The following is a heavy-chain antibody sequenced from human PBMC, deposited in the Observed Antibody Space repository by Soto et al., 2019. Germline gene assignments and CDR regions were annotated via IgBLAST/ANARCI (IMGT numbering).Heavy chain of an antibody. CDR1: GYTFTSYG. J-gene: IGHJ6*02. CDR2: ISAYNGNT. CDR3: ARRSAAGEKNYYYGMDV. D-gene: IGHD6-13*01. V-gene: IGHV1-18*01. Sequence: QVPLVQSGAEVKKPGASVKVSCKASGYTFTSYGISWVRQAPGQGLEGMGWISAYNGNTNYAQKLQGRVTMTTDTSTSTAYMELRSLRSDDTAVYYCARRSAAGEKNYYYGMDVWGQGTTVTVSS.